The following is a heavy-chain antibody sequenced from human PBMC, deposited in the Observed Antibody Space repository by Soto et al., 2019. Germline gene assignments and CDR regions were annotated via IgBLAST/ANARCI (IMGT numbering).Heavy chain of an antibody. J-gene: IGHJ5*02. D-gene: IGHD3-9*01. V-gene: IGHV1-18*01. CDR1: GYTFTNYG. CDR3: ARGLNYDILTGYVNWFDP. CDR2: INTYNGNT. Sequence: ASVKVSCKASGYTFTNYGISWVRQAPGQGLEWMGWINTYNGNTNHAQKLQGRVTMTTDTSTSTAYMELRSLRSDDTAVYYCARGLNYDILTGYVNWFDPWGQGTLVTVSS.